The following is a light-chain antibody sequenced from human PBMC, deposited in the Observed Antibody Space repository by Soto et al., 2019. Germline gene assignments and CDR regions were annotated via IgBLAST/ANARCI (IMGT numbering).Light chain of an antibody. J-gene: IGLJ2*01. CDR3: AAWDDSLNGYVV. CDR2: RDQ. CDR1: RYNIGSNT. V-gene: IGLV1-44*01. Sequence: QLVLTQPPSASGTPGQRVTISCSGSRYNIGSNTVNWYQQVPGTAPRLLIHRDQQRPSGVPDRFSGSKSGTSASLAISGLQSEDEADYYCAAWDDSLNGYVVFGGGTKVTVL.